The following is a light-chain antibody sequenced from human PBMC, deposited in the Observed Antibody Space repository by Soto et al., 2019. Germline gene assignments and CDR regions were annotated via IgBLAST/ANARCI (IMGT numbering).Light chain of an antibody. CDR1: GSVRTD. V-gene: IGKV3-15*01. Sequence: EMVMTQSPATLSLSPGQRATLSCRASGSVRTDLAWYQQKPAKAPSLLIYGASTRAAGVPARFSGSGSGTEFTLTISSLQSEDFAIYSRQLYNIWTWRFGKWTKVDI. CDR3: QLYNIWTWR. J-gene: IGKJ1*01. CDR2: GAS.